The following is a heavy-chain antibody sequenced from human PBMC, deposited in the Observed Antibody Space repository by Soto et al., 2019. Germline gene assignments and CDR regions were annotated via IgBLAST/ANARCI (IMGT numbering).Heavy chain of an antibody. Sequence: PSETLSLTCTVSGGSISSYYWSWVRQPPGKGLEWIGYIYYSGSTNYNPSLKSRVTISVDTSKNQFSLKLSSVTAADTAVYYCARITPNYGDYNYYFDYWGQGTLVTVSS. D-gene: IGHD4-17*01. V-gene: IGHV4-59*01. CDR1: GGSISSYY. CDR3: ARITPNYGDYNYYFDY. J-gene: IGHJ4*02. CDR2: IYYSGST.